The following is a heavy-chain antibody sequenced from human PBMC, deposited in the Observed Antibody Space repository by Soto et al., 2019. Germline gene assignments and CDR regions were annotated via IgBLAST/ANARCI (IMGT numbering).Heavy chain of an antibody. CDR3: STDLAVVTPGFDY. D-gene: IGHD2-15*01. V-gene: IGHV3-15*01. J-gene: IGHJ4*02. CDR1: GFTFSNAW. CDR2: IKSKTDGGTT. Sequence: GGSLRLSCAASGFTFSNAWMSWVRQAPGKGLEWVGRIKSKTDGGTTDYAAPVKGRFTISRDDSKNTLYLQMNSLKTEDTAVYYCSTDLAVVTPGFDYWGQGTLVTVSS.